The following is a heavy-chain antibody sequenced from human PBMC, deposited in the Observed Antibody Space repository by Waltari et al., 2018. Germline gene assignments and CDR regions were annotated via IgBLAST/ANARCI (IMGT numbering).Heavy chain of an antibody. CDR2: MYWNDDK. CDR1: GFSLSTSGVG. CDR3: AHRPGYYEFWSGYQTYYFDY. J-gene: IGHJ4*02. V-gene: IGHV2-5*01. D-gene: IGHD3-3*01. Sequence: QITLKESGPTLVKPTQTLTLTCTFSGFSLSTSGVGVGWLRQPPVNARGWLALMYWNDDKRYSPSLKSRLTITKDTSKNQVVLTMTNMDPVDTATYYCAHRPGYYEFWSGYQTYYFDYWGQGTLVTVSS.